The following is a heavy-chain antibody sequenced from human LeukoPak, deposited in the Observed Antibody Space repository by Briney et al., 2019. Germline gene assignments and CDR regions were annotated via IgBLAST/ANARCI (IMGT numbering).Heavy chain of an antibody. V-gene: IGHV3-15*01. J-gene: IGHJ4*02. CDR2: IKSKTDGGTT. D-gene: IGHD2-2*01. Sequence: GGSLRLSCAVSGFTFRTYWMHWVRQVPGKGLEWVGRIKSKTDGGTTDYAAPVKGRFTISRDDSKNTLYLQMNSLKTEDTAVYYCTTEEVIVPASSYWGQGTLVTVSS. CDR3: TTEEVIVPASSY. CDR1: GFTFRTYW.